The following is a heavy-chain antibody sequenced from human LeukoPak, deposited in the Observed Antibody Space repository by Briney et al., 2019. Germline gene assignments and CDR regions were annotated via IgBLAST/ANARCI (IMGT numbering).Heavy chain of an antibody. CDR3: ARDGPGLYYYDSSGYNALDY. CDR1: GYTFTSYY. J-gene: IGHJ4*02. Sequence: VASVKVFCKASGYTFTSYYMHWVRQAPGQGLVWMGIINPSGGSTSYAQKFQGRVTMIRDMSTSTVYMELSSLRSEDTAVYYCARDGPGLYYYDSSGYNALDYWGQGTLVTVSS. V-gene: IGHV1-46*01. D-gene: IGHD3-22*01. CDR2: INPSGGST.